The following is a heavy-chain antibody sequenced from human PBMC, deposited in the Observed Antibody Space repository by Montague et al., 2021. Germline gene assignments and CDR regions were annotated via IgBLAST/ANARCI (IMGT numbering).Heavy chain of an antibody. D-gene: IGHD2-8*01. Sequence: SETLSLTCTVSGDSINFYYWSWIRQPPGKGLEWIGYVYYTGTTNYNPSLKSRVTISVDTSRNQFFPNVNSVTAADTAVYYCARKGTNWDDGGQGTLVTVSS. CDR3: ARKGTNWDD. CDR1: GDSINFYY. J-gene: IGHJ4*02. V-gene: IGHV4-59*01. CDR2: VYYTGTT.